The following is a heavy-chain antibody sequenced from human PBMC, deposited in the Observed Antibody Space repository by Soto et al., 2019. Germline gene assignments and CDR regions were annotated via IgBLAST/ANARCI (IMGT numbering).Heavy chain of an antibody. V-gene: IGHV1-8*01. CDR2: MNPNSGNT. CDR3: ASARYYDILTGYPLYWFDP. CDR1: GYTFTSYD. J-gene: IGHJ5*02. Sequence: ASVKVSCKASGYTFTSYDINWVRQATGQGLEWMGWMNPNSGNTGYAQKFQGRVTMTRNTSISTAYMELSSLRSEDTAVYYCASARYYDILTGYPLYWFDPWGQGTLVTVSS. D-gene: IGHD3-9*01.